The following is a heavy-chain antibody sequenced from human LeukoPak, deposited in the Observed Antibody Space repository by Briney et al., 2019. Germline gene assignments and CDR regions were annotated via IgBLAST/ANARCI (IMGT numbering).Heavy chain of an antibody. J-gene: IGHJ6*02. CDR1: GGSISSYY. CDR2: IYTSGST. V-gene: IGHV4-4*07. Sequence: SETLSLTCTVSGGSISSYYWSWIRQPARKGLDWIGRIYTSGSTNYNPSLKSRVTMSVDTSKNQFSLKLSSVTAADTAVYYCARVLGDYSSSWYSEDVWGQGTTVTVSS. CDR3: ARVLGDYSSSWYSEDV. D-gene: IGHD6-13*01.